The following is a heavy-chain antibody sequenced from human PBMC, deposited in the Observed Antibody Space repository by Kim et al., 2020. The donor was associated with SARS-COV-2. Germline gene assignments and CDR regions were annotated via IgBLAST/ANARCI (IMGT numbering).Heavy chain of an antibody. Sequence: YNPPFRSRVNISVDTSKNQFPLKRSTVTAADTAVYYCARLDVVVMGFDYWGQGTLVTVSS. J-gene: IGHJ4*02. D-gene: IGHD2-21*01. V-gene: IGHV4-39*01. CDR3: ARLDVVVMGFDY.